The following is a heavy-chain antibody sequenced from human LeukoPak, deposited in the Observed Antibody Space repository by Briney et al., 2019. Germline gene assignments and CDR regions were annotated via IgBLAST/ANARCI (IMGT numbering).Heavy chain of an antibody. J-gene: IGHJ6*04. V-gene: IGHV3-21*01. CDR1: GFTFSSYS. D-gene: IGHD3-10*02. CDR2: ITSSGRYI. CDR3: AELGITMIGGV. Sequence: GGSLRLSCAASGFTFSSYSMNWVRQATGKGLEWVSSITSSGRYIYYADSVKGRFAISRDNSENSLYLQMNSLRAEDTAVYYCAELGITMIGGVWGKGTTVTISS.